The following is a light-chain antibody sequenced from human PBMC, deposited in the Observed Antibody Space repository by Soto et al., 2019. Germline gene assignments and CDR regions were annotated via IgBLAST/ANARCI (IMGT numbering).Light chain of an antibody. CDR2: NVS. CDR3: SSYAGGFVV. Sequence: QSALTQPASVSGSPGQSITISCTGTSSDIGAHTYVSWFQQHPGKVPKVVIYNVSTRPSGISDRFSGSKSGNTASLTISGLPAADEADYYCSSYAGGFVVFGGGTKLTVL. CDR1: SSDIGAHTY. V-gene: IGLV2-14*01. J-gene: IGLJ2*01.